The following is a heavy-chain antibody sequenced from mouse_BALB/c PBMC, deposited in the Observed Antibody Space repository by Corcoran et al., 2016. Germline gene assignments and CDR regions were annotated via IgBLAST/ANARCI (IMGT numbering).Heavy chain of an antibody. D-gene: IGHD1-1*01. J-gene: IGHJ2*01. CDR1: GYSITSGYY. CDR3: TRGLLRY. Sequence: DVQLQESGPGLVKPSQSLSLTCSVTGYSITSGYYWNWIRQFPGNKLEWMGYISYDGSNNYNPSIKNRIAITRDTSKNQLFLKLISVTTEDTATYDCTRGLLRYWGQGTTLTVSS. V-gene: IGHV3-6*02. CDR2: ISYDGSN.